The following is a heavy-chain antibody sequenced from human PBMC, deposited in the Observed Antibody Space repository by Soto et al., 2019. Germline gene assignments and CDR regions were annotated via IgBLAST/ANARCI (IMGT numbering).Heavy chain of an antibody. CDR3: ARGGYYFYMDV. V-gene: IGHV4-4*02. CDR1: GGSISISNW. Sequence: QVQLQESGPGLVKPSETLSLTCAVSGGSISISNWWSWVRQTPGKGLEGIGQIHHRGSTNYSPSLTSRVTISVDKSKNPFSPKMLSVPAADTAVYYCARGGYYFYMDVWGKGTTVTVSS. D-gene: IGHD1-26*01. J-gene: IGHJ6*03. CDR2: IHHRGST.